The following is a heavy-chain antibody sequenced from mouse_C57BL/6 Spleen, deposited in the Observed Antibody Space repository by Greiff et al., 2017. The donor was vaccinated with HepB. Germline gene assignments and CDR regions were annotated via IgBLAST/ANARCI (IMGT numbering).Heavy chain of an antibody. CDR3: ARPPYFDV. V-gene: IGHV5-15*01. J-gene: IGHJ1*03. Sequence: DVKLVESGGGLVQPGGSLKLSCAASGFTFSDYGMAWVRQAPRKGPEWVAFISNLAYSIYYADTVTGRFTISRENAKNTLYLEMSSLRSEDTAMYYCARPPYFDVWGTGTTVTVSS. CDR2: ISNLAYSI. CDR1: GFTFSDYG.